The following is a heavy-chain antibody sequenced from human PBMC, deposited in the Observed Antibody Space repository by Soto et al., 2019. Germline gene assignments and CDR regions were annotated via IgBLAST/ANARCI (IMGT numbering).Heavy chain of an antibody. J-gene: IGHJ6*02. CDR3: ARGLAHCGGDCFPLSMYV. CDR1: RYDFTWMW. V-gene: IGHV5-51*01. CDR2: IYPGDADT. D-gene: IGHD2-21*02. Sequence: PGESLKISCKGSRYDFTWMWNAWVRQMPGRGLEWMGVIYPGDADTRYNPSFQGQVSISADKSIRTAYLQWSSLKASDTAIYYCARGLAHCGGDCFPLSMYVWGQGTAVTVSS.